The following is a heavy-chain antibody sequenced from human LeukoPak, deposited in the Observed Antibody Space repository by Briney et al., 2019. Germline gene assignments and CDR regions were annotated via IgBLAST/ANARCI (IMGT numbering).Heavy chain of an antibody. CDR3: AKIISDWSRGAFDI. CDR1: GFTFSSYS. CDR2: ISSSGNYI. Sequence: AGGSLRLSCAASGFTFSSYSMNWGRQAPGKGLEWVSSISSSGNYIYYADSVKGRFTISRDNAKNSLYLQMNSLRAEDTAVYYCAKIISDWSRGAFDIWGQGTMVTVSS. J-gene: IGHJ3*02. D-gene: IGHD6-19*01. V-gene: IGHV3-21*01.